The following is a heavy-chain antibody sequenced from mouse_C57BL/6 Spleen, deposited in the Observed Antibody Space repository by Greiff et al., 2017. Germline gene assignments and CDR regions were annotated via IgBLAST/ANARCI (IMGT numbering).Heavy chain of an antibody. CDR2: INPNNGGT. Sequence: EVQLQQSGPELVKPGASVKISCKASGYTFTDYYMNWVKQSHGKSLEWIGDINPNNGGTSYNQKFKGKATLTVDKSSSTAYMELRSLTSEDSAVYYCARCPCYYGSRLAMDDWGQGTSVTVSS. CDR1: GYTFTDYY. V-gene: IGHV1-26*01. D-gene: IGHD1-1*01. J-gene: IGHJ4*01. CDR3: ARCPCYYGSRLAMDD.